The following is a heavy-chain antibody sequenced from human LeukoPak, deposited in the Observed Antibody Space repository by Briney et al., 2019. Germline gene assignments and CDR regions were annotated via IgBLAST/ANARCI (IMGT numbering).Heavy chain of an antibody. J-gene: IGHJ4*02. Sequence: GGSRRLSCAASGFTFSSYSMNWVRQAPGKGLEWVSSISSSSSYIYYADSVKGRFTISRDNAKNSLYLQMNSLRAEDTAVYYCARGCSSTSCYPNFDYWGQGTLVTVSS. CDR3: ARGCSSTSCYPNFDY. D-gene: IGHD2-2*01. CDR2: ISSSSSYI. CDR1: GFTFSSYS. V-gene: IGHV3-21*01.